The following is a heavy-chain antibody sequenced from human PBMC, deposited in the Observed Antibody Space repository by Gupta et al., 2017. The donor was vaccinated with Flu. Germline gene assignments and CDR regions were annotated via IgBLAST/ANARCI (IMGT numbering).Heavy chain of an antibody. CDR3: ARNRPDGGEWRQNHYYYGMDV. D-gene: IGHD2-15*01. J-gene: IGHJ6*02. V-gene: IGHV3-48*03. Sequence: VVKAPGKGLEWISYMRETGATIYTEESVEGRFTTSRDNAQNSLYLHLNSLRAEDPAVYFCARNRPDGGEWRQNHYYYGMDVWGQGTTVTVSS. CDR2: MRETGATI.